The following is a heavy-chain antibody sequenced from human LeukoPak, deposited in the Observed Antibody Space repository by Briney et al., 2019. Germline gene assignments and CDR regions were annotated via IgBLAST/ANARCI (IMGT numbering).Heavy chain of an antibody. CDR3: ARGRSVDV. J-gene: IGHJ6*04. V-gene: IGHV3-7*01. CDR1: GFTFSSYW. CDR2: IKYDGSEK. Sequence: GGSLRLSCSASGFTFSSYWMSWVRQAPGKGLEWLANIKYDGSEKYFVDSVKGRFTISRDNAKNSLYLQMNSLRAEDTAVYYCARGRSVDVWGVGTTVTVSS.